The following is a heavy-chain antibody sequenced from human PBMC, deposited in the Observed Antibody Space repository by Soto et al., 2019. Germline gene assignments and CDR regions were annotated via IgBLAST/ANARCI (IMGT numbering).Heavy chain of an antibody. CDR2: IIPIFGTA. CDR3: ASRTETYSYYYYGMDV. V-gene: IGHV1-69*12. CDR1: GGTFSSYA. D-gene: IGHD4-4*01. Sequence: QVQLVQSGGEVEKPGSSVEVSYKASGGTFSSYAISWVRRAPGQGLEWMGGIIPIFGTANYAQKFQGRVTITADESTSTAYMELSSLRSEDTAVYYCASRTETYSYYYYGMDVWGQGTTVTVSS. J-gene: IGHJ6*02.